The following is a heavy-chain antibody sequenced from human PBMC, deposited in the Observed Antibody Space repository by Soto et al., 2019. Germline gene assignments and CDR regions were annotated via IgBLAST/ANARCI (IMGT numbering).Heavy chain of an antibody. D-gene: IGHD1-26*01. CDR1: GFTFSSYA. CDR2: ISGSGGST. V-gene: IGHV3-23*01. CDR3: AKAGWELLGFDS. J-gene: IGHJ4*02. Sequence: XGSLRLSCEASGFTFSSYAMSWVRQAPGKGLEWVSAISGSGGSTYYADSVKGRFTTSRENSKNTLYLQMNSLRAEDTAVYYCAKAGWELLGFDSSGQGTLVTVTS.